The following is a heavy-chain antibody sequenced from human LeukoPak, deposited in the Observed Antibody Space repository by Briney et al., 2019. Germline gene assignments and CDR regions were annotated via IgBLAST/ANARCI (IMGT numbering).Heavy chain of an antibody. D-gene: IGHD6-19*01. CDR1: GYTFTSYD. J-gene: IGHJ4*02. Sequence: ASVKVSCKPSGYTFTSYDINWVRQATGKGLEWMGWMNPNSGNTGYAQKFQGRVTMTRNTSISTAYMELSSLRSEDTAVYYCARDQRIRSGSGWNYWGQGTLVTVSS. V-gene: IGHV1-8*01. CDR3: ARDQRIRSGSGWNY. CDR2: MNPNSGNT.